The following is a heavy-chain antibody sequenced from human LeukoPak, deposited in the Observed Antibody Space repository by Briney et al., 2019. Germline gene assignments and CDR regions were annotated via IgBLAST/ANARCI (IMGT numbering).Heavy chain of an antibody. J-gene: IGHJ4*02. CDR2: ISSSSSTI. V-gene: IGHV3-48*01. CDR3: ARGSGYGGNSGGLDY. Sequence: PGGSLRLSCAASGFTFSSYSMNWVRQAPGKGLEWVSYISSSSSTIYYADSVKGRFTISRDNAKNSLYLQMNSLRAEDTAVYYCARGSGYGGNSGGLDYWGQGTLVTVSS. CDR1: GFTFSSYS. D-gene: IGHD4-23*01.